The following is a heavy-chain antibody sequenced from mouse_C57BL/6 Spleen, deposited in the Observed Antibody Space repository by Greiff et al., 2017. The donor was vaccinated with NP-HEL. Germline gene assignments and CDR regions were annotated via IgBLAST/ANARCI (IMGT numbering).Heavy chain of an antibody. CDR3: ARRDSSGYNFDY. Sequence: VQLQQSGAELVKPGASVKLSCKASGYTFTSYWMHWVKQRPGQGLEWIGMIHPNSGSTNYNEKFKSKATLTVDKSSSTAYMQLSSLTSEDSAVYYCARRDSSGYNFDYWGQGTTLTVSS. J-gene: IGHJ2*01. CDR1: GYTFTSYW. CDR2: IHPNSGST. D-gene: IGHD3-2*02. V-gene: IGHV1-64*01.